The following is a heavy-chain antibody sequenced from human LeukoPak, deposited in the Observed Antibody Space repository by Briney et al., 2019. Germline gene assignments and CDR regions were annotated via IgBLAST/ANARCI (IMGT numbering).Heavy chain of an antibody. D-gene: IGHD3-22*01. CDR1: GFTFSTYT. CDR2: ISGNGSTE. CDR3: ARDYYDSSGYYVIFAFDI. J-gene: IGHJ3*02. Sequence: GGSLRLSCAASGFTFSTYTMNWVRQTPGKGLEWISYISGNGSTESYADSVKGRFTISRDNGNNSLYLQMNSLRAEDTAVYYCARDYYDSSGYYVIFAFDIWGQGTMVTVSS. V-gene: IGHV3-48*01.